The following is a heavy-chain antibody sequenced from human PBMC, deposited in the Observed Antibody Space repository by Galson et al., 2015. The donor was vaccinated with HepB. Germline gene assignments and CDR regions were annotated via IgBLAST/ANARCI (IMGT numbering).Heavy chain of an antibody. CDR2: IYYSGST. CDR3: ARVYPTVTTGPKFDY. J-gene: IGHJ4*02. V-gene: IGHV4-39*07. D-gene: IGHD4-17*01. CDR1: GGSISSSSYY. Sequence: LSLTCTVSGGSISSSSYYWGWIRRPPGKGLEWIGSIYYSGSTYYNPSLKSRVTISVDTSKNQFSLKLSSVTAADTAVYYCARVYPTVTTGPKFDYWGQGTLVTVSS.